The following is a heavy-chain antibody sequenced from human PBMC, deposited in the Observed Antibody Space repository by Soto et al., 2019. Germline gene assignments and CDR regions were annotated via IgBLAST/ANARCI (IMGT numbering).Heavy chain of an antibody. V-gene: IGHV1-2*04. CDR3: ARDSDFRSGYNWFDP. Sequence: ASVQVSCKASGYTFTGYYMHWVRQAPGQGLEWMGWINPNSGGTNYAQKFQGWVTMTRDTSISTAYMELSRLRSDDTAVYYCARDSDFRSGYNWFDPWGQGTLVTVSS. J-gene: IGHJ5*02. D-gene: IGHD3-3*01. CDR2: INPNSGGT. CDR1: GYTFTGYY.